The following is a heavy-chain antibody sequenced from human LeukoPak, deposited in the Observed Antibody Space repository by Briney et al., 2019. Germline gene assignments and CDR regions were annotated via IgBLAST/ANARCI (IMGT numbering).Heavy chain of an antibody. D-gene: IGHD4-17*01. CDR2: ISGSGGST. Sequence: GRSLRLSCAASGFTFSSYAMSWVRQAPGKGLEWVSAISGSGGSTYYADSVKGRFTISRDNSKNTLCLQMNSLRAEDTAVYYCAKEIWPTVTTPGHTHFDYWGQGTLVTVSS. V-gene: IGHV3-23*01. J-gene: IGHJ4*02. CDR1: GFTFSSYA. CDR3: AKEIWPTVTTPGHTHFDY.